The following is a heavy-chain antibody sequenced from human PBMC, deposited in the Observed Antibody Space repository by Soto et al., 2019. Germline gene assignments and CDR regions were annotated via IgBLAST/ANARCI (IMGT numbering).Heavy chain of an antibody. CDR2: IYYSGST. CDR1: ECSIVSFY. J-gene: IGHJ6*02. V-gene: IGHV4-59*08. CDR3: ARGKSDYYGSGSLYYYFGMDV. D-gene: IGHD3-10*01. Sequence: SHTRRVAECSIVSFYGSWIRKNTGKGLEWIGYIYYSGSTNYNPSLKSRVTISVDTSKNQFSLKLSSVTAADTAVYYCARGKSDYYGSGSLYYYFGMDVWGQGTTVTVSS.